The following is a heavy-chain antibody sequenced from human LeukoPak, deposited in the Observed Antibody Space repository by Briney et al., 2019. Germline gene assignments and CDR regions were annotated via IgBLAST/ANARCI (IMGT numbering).Heavy chain of an antibody. CDR1: GFTLSSYW. J-gene: IGHJ5*02. CDR3: ARSGYARGYNWFDP. D-gene: IGHD5-12*01. Sequence: PGGSLRLSCAASGFTLSSYWMSWVRQAPGKGLEWVANIKQDGSEKYYVDSVKGRFTISRDNAKNSLYLQMNSLRAEDTAVYYCARSGYARGYNWFDPWGQGTLVTVSS. V-gene: IGHV3-7*01. CDR2: IKQDGSEK.